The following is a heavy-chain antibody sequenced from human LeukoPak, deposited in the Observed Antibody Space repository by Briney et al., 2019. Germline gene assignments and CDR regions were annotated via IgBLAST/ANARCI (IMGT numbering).Heavy chain of an antibody. J-gene: IGHJ6*03. CDR1: GGSISSYY. CDR3: ARLPSYYYYYMDV. Sequence: SETLSLTCTVSGGSISSYYWSWIRQPPGKGLEWIGYIYYSRSTNYNPSLKSRVTISVDTSKNQFSLKLNSVTAADTAVYYCARLPSYYYYYMDVWGKGTTVTISS. V-gene: IGHV4-59*12. CDR2: IYYSRST.